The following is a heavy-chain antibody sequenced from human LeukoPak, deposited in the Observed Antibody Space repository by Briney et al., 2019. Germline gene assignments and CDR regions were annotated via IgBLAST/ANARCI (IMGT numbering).Heavy chain of an antibody. CDR3: AKGLPGLGSCFDY. D-gene: IGHD3/OR15-3a*01. CDR1: GFTFDDYA. CDR2: ISWNSGSI. J-gene: IGHJ4*02. V-gene: IGHV3-9*01. Sequence: GRSLRLSCAASGFTFDDYAMHWVRQAPGKGLEWVSGISWNSGSIGYADSVKGRFTISRDNAKNSLYLQMNSLGAEDTALYYCAKGLPGLGSCFDYWGQGTLVTVSS.